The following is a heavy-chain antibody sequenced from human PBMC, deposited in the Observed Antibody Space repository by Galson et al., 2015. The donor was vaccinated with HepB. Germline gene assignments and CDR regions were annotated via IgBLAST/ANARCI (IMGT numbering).Heavy chain of an antibody. Sequence: SVKVSCKASGYTFTGYYMHWVRQAPGQGLEWMGWINPNSGGTNYAQKFQGRVTMTRDTSISTAYMELSRLRSDDTAVYYCALHGGRLLWFGDPLLPGDPFDYWGQGTLVTVSS. D-gene: IGHD3-10*01. CDR1: GYTFTGYY. V-gene: IGHV1-2*02. J-gene: IGHJ4*02. CDR2: INPNSGGT. CDR3: ALHGGRLLWFGDPLLPGDPFDY.